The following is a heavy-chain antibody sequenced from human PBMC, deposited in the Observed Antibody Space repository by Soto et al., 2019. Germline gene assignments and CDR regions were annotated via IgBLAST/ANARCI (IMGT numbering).Heavy chain of an antibody. Sequence: XGSLRLSCAASGFSFSIYSMSWVLQAPGKGLEWVCGISASGENTYYADSVKGRFTISRDNSKNTMYLQMNNLRVEDKAVYYCADGGEWSFNFEYWGQGTLVTVSS. J-gene: IGHJ4*02. CDR1: GFSFSIYS. CDR3: ADGGEWSFNFEY. V-gene: IGHV3-23*01. D-gene: IGHD3-3*01. CDR2: ISASGENT.